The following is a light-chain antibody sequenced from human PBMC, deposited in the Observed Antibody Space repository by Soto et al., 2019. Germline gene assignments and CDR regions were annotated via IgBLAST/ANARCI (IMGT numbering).Light chain of an antibody. CDR1: SRDVGNYNL. V-gene: IGLV2-23*01. Sequence: QSVLTQPASVSGSPGQSITISCTGTSRDVGNYNLVSWYQQHPGKAPKLMIYEGSKRPSGVSNRFSGSKSGNTASLTISGLQAEDEADYYCCSYAGSSTAVFGGGTQLTVL. CDR2: EGS. CDR3: CSYAGSSTAV. J-gene: IGLJ7*01.